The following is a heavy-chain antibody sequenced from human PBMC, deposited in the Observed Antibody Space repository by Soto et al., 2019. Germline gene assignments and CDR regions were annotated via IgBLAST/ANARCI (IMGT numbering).Heavy chain of an antibody. V-gene: IGHV2-70*12. CDR2: IDWADDK. J-gene: IGHJ6*02. Sequence: SGPTLVNPTETLTLTCTFSGFSLTTSGMCVTWIRQPPGKALEWLALIDWADDKYYSTSLKTRLTISKDTSKNQVVLTMTNVDPLDTGTYYCAHIVPPPPQFADSLIWSRAMDVWGQGTTVTVSS. CDR1: GFSLTTSGMC. CDR3: AHIVPPPPQFADSLIWSRAMDV. D-gene: IGHD3-9*01.